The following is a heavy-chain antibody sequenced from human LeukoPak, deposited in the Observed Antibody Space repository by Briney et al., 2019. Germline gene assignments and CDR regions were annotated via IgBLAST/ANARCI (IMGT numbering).Heavy chain of an antibody. V-gene: IGHV3-23*01. CDR3: AKVSLRVVPAGDFDY. CDR1: GFTFSSYA. Sequence: GGSLRLSCAASGFTFSSYAMSWVRQAPGKGLEWVSAISGSGGSTYYADSVKGRFTISRDNSKNTLYLQMNSLRAEDTVVYYCAKVSLRVVPAGDFDYWGQGTLVTVSS. CDR2: ISGSGGST. J-gene: IGHJ4*02. D-gene: IGHD2-2*01.